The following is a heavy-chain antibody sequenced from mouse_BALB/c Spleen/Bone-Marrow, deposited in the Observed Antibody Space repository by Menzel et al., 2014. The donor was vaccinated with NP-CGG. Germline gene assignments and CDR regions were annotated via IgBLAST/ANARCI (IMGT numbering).Heavy chain of an antibody. J-gene: IGHJ1*01. D-gene: IGHD1-1*01. CDR2: IRNKANGYTA. CDR3: ARDENYDIYWYFEV. CDR1: GFTFTDYY. V-gene: IGHV7-3*02. Sequence: EVKLEESGGGLVQPGGSLRLSCATSGFTFTDYYMSWVRQTPGKALEWLGFIRNKANGYTADYSVSVKGRFTISRDNSQNILYLQMNTLRAEDSATYYCARDENYDIYWYFEVWGAGTTVTVSS.